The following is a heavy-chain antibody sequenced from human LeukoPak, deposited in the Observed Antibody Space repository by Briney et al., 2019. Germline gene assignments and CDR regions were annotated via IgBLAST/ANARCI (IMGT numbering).Heavy chain of an antibody. V-gene: IGHV4-30-4*01. CDR1: GGSISSGDYY. J-gene: IGHJ6*02. Sequence: PSETLSLTCTVSGGSISSGDYYWSWIRQPPGKGLEWIGNIYYSGSTYYNPSLKSRVTIGVDTYKNQFSLKLSSVTAADMAVYYCARGEEGYCSSTSCGRYGMDVWGQGTTVTVSS. D-gene: IGHD2-2*01. CDR3: ARGEEGYCSSTSCGRYGMDV. CDR2: IYYSGST.